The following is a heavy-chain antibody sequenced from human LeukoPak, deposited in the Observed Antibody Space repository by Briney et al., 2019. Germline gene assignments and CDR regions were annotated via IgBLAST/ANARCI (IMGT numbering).Heavy chain of an antibody. CDR1: GYTFTSYD. J-gene: IGHJ4*02. V-gene: IGHV1-8*01. Sequence: PWASVKVSCKASGYTFTSYDINWVRQATGQGLEWMGWMNPNSGNTGYAQKFQGRVTMTRNTSISTAYMELSSLRSEDTAVYYCARERGSLRNFDYWGQGTLVTVSS. CDR3: ARERGSLRNFDY. CDR2: MNPNSGNT. D-gene: IGHD3-10*01.